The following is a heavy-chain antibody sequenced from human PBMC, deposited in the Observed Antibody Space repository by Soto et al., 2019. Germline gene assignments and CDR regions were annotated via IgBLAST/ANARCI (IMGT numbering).Heavy chain of an antibody. CDR2: IYPGDSDT. Sequence: PGESLKISCKGSGYRFTSYWIGWVRQMPGKGLEWMGIIYPGDSDTRYSPSFQGQATISADKSISTAYLQWSSLQASDTAIYYCARRADTTLVFDPWGQGTLVTVSS. CDR1: GYRFTSYW. D-gene: IGHD5-18*01. J-gene: IGHJ5*02. V-gene: IGHV5-51*01. CDR3: ARRADTTLVFDP.